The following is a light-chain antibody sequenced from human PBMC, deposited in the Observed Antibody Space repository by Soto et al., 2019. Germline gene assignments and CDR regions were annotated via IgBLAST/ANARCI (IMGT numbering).Light chain of an antibody. CDR1: SSDVGTSKY. Sequence: QSALTQPPSASGSPGQSVTISCTGTSSDVGTSKYVSWYRQHPGKAPKLLIYEVNKRPSGVPDRFSGSKSGSTASLTVSGLQAEDEADYYCSSSAGTKNVVFGGGTKLTVL. CDR3: SSSAGTKNVV. J-gene: IGLJ2*01. V-gene: IGLV2-8*01. CDR2: EVN.